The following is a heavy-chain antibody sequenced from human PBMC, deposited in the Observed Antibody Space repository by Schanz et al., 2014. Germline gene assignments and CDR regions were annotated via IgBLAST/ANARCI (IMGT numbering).Heavy chain of an antibody. CDR3: ARITAYCNRGDCYLDY. V-gene: IGHV1-8*01. D-gene: IGHD2-21*02. CDR2: MNPNIGNA. J-gene: IGHJ4*02. CDR1: GYTFTNYD. Sequence: QVQLVQSGAEVVEPGASVKVSCKVSGYTFTNYDINWVRQTTGQGLEWMGWMNPNIGNAGYDQKFRGRLTMTGDTSISTGSMELRRLRSEAAAIYYCARITAYCNRGDCYLDYWGQGTLVTVSS.